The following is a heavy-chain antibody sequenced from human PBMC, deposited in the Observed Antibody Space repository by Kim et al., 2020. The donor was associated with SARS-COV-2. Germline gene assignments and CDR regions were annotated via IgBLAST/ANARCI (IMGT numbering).Heavy chain of an antibody. V-gene: IGHV3-23*01. D-gene: IGHD1-26*01. CDR2: ISGSGGST. Sequence: GGSLRLSCAASGFTFSSYAMSWVRQAPGKGLEWVSAISGSGGSTYYADSVKGRFTISRDNSKNTLYLQMNSLRAEETAVYYCAKGLVGATMPAGAFDIWGQGTMVTVSS. CDR1: GFTFSSYA. J-gene: IGHJ3*02. CDR3: AKGLVGATMPAGAFDI.